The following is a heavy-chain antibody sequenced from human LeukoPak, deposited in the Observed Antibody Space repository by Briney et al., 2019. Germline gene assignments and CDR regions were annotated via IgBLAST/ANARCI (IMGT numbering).Heavy chain of an antibody. D-gene: IGHD3-10*01. CDR2: IVVGSGNT. CDR1: GFTFTSSA. J-gene: IGHJ4*02. Sequence: GASVKVSCKASGFTFTSSAVQWVRQARGQRLEWIEWIVVGSGNTNYAQKFQERVTITRDMSTSTAYMELSSLRSEDTAVYYCAADSQYGSGSYRFDYWGQGTLVTVSS. V-gene: IGHV1-58*01. CDR3: AADSQYGSGSYRFDY.